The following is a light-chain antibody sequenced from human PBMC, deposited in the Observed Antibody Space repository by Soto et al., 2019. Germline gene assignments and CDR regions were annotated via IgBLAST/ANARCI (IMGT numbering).Light chain of an antibody. J-gene: IGKJ5*01. CDR1: QSVRSNY. V-gene: IGKV3-11*01. CDR2: DAS. Sequence: EIVLTQSPGTLSLSPGERATLSCRASQSVRSNYLAWYQQRPGQAPRLLIYDASNRATGIPARFSGSGSGTDFTLTISSLEPEDFAVYYCQQRTFGQGTRLEIK. CDR3: QQRT.